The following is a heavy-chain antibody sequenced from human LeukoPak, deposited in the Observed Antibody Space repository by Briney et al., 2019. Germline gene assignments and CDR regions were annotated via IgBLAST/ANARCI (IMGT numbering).Heavy chain of an antibody. CDR3: ARDHSSSCQLFDH. J-gene: IGHJ4*02. D-gene: IGHD6-13*01. CDR1: GDTFTDFG. CDR2: ISVYNGNT. V-gene: IGHV1-18*01. Sequence: ASVKVSCEASGDTFTDFGTSWVREAPGQGLEWMGWISVYNGNTYSAQKLQGRATMTADTYTTTAYMELRILRSDDTAVYYCARDHSSSCQLFDHWGQGTLVTVSS.